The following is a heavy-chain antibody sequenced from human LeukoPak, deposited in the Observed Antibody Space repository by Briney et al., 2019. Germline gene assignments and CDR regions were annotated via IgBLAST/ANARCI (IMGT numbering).Heavy chain of an antibody. CDR3: ARAASGTTGPYYYYYYMDV. J-gene: IGHJ6*03. CDR2: ISSSGSTI. Sequence: GGSLRLSCAASGFTFSDYYMSWIRQAPGKGLEWVSYISSSGSTIYYADSVKGRFTISRDNAKNSLCLQMNSLRAEDTAVYYCARAASGTTGPYYYYYYMDVWGKGTTVTVSS. D-gene: IGHD1-1*01. CDR1: GFTFSDYY. V-gene: IGHV3-11*04.